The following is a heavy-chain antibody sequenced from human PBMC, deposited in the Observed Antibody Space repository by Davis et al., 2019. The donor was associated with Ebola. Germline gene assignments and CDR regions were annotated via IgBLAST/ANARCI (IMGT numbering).Heavy chain of an antibody. V-gene: IGHV7-4-1*02. CDR3: ARGGSRLGIGWYFDL. CDR2: INTNTGNP. Sequence: SCKASGYTFTSYAMNWVRQAPGQGLEWMGWINTNTGNPTYAQGFTGRFVFSLDTSVSTAYLQISSLKAEDTAVYYCARGGSRLGIGWYFDLWGRGTLVTVSS. D-gene: IGHD7-27*01. CDR1: GYTFTSYA. J-gene: IGHJ2*01.